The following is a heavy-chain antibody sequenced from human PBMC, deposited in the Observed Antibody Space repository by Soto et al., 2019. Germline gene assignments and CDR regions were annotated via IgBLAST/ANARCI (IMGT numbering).Heavy chain of an antibody. D-gene: IGHD6-19*01. J-gene: IGHJ4*02. Sequence: QVPLVQSGAEVKKPGSSVKVSCKASGGTFSSYAISWVRQAPGQGLEWMGGIIPIFGTANYAQKFQGRVTITADESTSTAYMELSSLRSEVTAVYYCARVHLSIAVDRYYFDYWGQGTLVTVSS. CDR2: IIPIFGTA. CDR1: GGTFSSYA. CDR3: ARVHLSIAVDRYYFDY. V-gene: IGHV1-69*01.